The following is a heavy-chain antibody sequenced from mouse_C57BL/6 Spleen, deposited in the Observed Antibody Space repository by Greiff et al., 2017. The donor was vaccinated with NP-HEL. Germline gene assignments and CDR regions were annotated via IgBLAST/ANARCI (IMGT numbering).Heavy chain of an antibody. V-gene: IGHV1-58*01. D-gene: IGHD1-1*01. CDR3: ARDAGSSHWYFDV. J-gene: IGHJ1*03. Sequence: VQLQQSGAELVRPGSSVKMSCKTSGYTFTSYGINWVKQRPGQGLEWIGYIYIGNGYTEYNEKFKGKATLTSDTSSSTAYMQHSSLTSEDSAVYSCARDAGSSHWYFDVWGTGTTVTVSS. CDR1: GYTFTSYG. CDR2: IYIGNGYT.